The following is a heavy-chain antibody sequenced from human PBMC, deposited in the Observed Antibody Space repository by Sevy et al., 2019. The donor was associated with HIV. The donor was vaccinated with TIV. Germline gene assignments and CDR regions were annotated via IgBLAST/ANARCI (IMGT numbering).Heavy chain of an antibody. CDR1: GFTFSSYG. CDR3: ATDESDSGSYPEYFDY. V-gene: IGHV3-30*03. Sequence: GGSLRLACAASGFTFSSYGMHWVRQAPGKGLEWVAVISYDGSNKYYADSVKGRFTISRDNSKKTQYLQMNSLRAEDTAVYYYATDESDSGSYPEYFDYWGQGPLVTVSS. CDR2: ISYDGSNK. J-gene: IGHJ4*02. D-gene: IGHD1-26*01.